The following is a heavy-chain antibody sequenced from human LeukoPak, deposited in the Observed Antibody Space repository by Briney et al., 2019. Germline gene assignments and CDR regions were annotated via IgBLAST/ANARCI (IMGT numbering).Heavy chain of an antibody. Sequence: SETLSLTCFVSGYAINIDYSWGWIRQSPGKGLEWVGIISPKGIAYYNPSLRGRVTISEDTSKNKFSLKLRSMTATDTAVYYCARVATVWYRAFDIWGQGTMVTVSS. CDR2: ISPKGIA. CDR3: ARVATVWYRAFDI. J-gene: IGHJ3*02. V-gene: IGHV4-38-2*02. D-gene: IGHD4-17*01. CDR1: GYAINIDYS.